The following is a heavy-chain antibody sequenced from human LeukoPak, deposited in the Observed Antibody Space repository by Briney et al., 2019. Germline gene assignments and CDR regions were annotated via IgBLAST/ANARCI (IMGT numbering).Heavy chain of an antibody. CDR1: GFTSSSYR. J-gene: IGHJ3*02. CDR2: ISSSSSYI. Sequence: GGSLRLSCAASGFTSSSYRMNWVRQAPGKGLEWVSSISSSSSYIYYADSVKGRFTISRDNAKSSLYLQMNSLRAEDTAVYYSARDRWVAGDYDAFDIWGQGTMVTVSS. V-gene: IGHV3-21*01. D-gene: IGHD4-17*01. CDR3: ARDRWVAGDYDAFDI.